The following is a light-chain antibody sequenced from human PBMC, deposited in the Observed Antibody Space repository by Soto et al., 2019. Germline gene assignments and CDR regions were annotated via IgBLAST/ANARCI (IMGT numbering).Light chain of an antibody. CDR3: QQRSNWPFT. CDR1: QSVSSY. Sequence: DIVLTPPPATLSSSPGVRTTLSSRARQSVSSYLAWYQQKSGQAPRLLIYDASIRATGIPARFSGSGSVTEFTLTISSLEPEDLAVYYCQQRSNWPFTFGQGTRVDIK. CDR2: DAS. V-gene: IGKV3-11*01. J-gene: IGKJ1*01.